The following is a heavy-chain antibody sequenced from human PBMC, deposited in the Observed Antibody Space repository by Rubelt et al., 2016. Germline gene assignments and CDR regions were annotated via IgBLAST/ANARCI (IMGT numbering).Heavy chain of an antibody. Sequence: QVQLVESGGGVVQPGRSLRLSCAASGFTFSSYAMHWVRQAPGKGLEWVAVISYDGSNKYYADPGKGRFTIARDNAKNSLYLQMNSLRAEDTAVYYCARSSSSWYLADYWGQGTLVTVSS. V-gene: IGHV3-30*04. CDR1: GFTFSSYA. J-gene: IGHJ4*02. D-gene: IGHD6-13*01. CDR2: ISYDGSNK. CDR3: ARSSSSWYLADY.